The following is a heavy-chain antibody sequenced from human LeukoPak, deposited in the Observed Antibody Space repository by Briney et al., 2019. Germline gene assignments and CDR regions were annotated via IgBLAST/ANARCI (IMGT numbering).Heavy chain of an antibody. D-gene: IGHD3-22*01. V-gene: IGHV4-34*01. CDR1: GGSFSGYY. Sequence: SETLSLTCAVYGGSFSGYYWSWIRQPPGKGLEWIGEINHSGSTNYNPSLKSRVTISVDTSKNQFSLKLSSVTAADTAVYYCARGRLTFYYDNSGYGDAFEIWGQGTMVTVSS. J-gene: IGHJ3*02. CDR2: INHSGST. CDR3: ARGRLTFYYDNSGYGDAFEI.